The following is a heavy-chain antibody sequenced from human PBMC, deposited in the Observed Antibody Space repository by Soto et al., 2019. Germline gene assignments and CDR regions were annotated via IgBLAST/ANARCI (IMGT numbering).Heavy chain of an antibody. V-gene: IGHV4-4*02. J-gene: IGHJ4*02. CDR3: ARGVKAVAGPFDY. CDR2: IYHSGST. Sequence: SETLSLTCAVPGGSISSSNWWSWVRQPPGKGLEWIGEIYHSGSTNYNPSLKSRVTISVDKSKNQFSLKLSSVTAADTAVYYCARGVKAVAGPFDYWGQGTLVTVSS. D-gene: IGHD6-19*01. CDR1: GGSISSSNW.